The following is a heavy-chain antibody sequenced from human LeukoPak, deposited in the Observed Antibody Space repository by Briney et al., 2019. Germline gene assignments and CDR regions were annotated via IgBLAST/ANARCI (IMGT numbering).Heavy chain of an antibody. CDR2: IIPILGIA. Sequence: GASVKVSCKASGGTFSSYAISWVRQAPGQGLEWMGRIIPILGIANYAQKFQGRVTITADKSTSTAYMELSSLRSEDTAVYYCARDLISETAMVTYYYYGMDVWGQGTTVTVSS. CDR3: ARDLISETAMVTYYYYGMDV. J-gene: IGHJ6*02. CDR1: GGTFSSYA. D-gene: IGHD5-18*01. V-gene: IGHV1-69*04.